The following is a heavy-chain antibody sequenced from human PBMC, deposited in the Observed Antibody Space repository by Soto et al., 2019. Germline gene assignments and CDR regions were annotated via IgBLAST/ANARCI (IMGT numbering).Heavy chain of an antibody. Sequence: GSVKVPFKASLYNFTSHYMHRVVQAPVQIVESMGIIYPRGGTTIYAQKFQGRVTMTRDTSTHTFYMELSSLRSEDTAMYYCARVGYSSTGTTFHYHGLDVWGQGTTVTVSS. CDR3: ARVGYSSTGTTFHYHGLDV. CDR2: IYPRGGTT. CDR1: LYNFTSHY. V-gene: IGHV1-46*01. J-gene: IGHJ6*02. D-gene: IGHD3-22*01.